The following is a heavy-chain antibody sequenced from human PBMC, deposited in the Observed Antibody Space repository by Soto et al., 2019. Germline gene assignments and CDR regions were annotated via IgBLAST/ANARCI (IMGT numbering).Heavy chain of an antibody. CDR1: SAPIRSSNYY. D-gene: IGHD4-17*01. Sequence: SESLSLTCAVSSAPIRSSNYYWGWIRQHPGKGLEWIGYIYYSGSTYYNPSLKSRVTISVDTSKNQFSLKLSSVTAADTAVYYCARVPNTVTTSSRVNWYFDLWGRGTLVTVSS. CDR3: ARVPNTVTTSSRVNWYFDL. J-gene: IGHJ2*01. CDR2: IYYSGST. V-gene: IGHV4-31*11.